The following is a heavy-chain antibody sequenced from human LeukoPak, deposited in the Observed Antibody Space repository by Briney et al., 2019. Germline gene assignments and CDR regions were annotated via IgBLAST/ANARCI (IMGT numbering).Heavy chain of an antibody. V-gene: IGHV4-59*01. CDR3: ARSAIPYQPLLQFDY. CDR1: GGSISSYY. J-gene: IGHJ4*02. Sequence: PSETLSLTCTVSGGSISSYYWSWIRQPPGKGLEWIGYIYYSGSTNYNPSLKSRVTISVDTSKNQFSLKLSSVTAADTAVYYCARSAIPYQPLLQFDYWGQGTLVTVSS. CDR2: IYYSGST. D-gene: IGHD2-15*01.